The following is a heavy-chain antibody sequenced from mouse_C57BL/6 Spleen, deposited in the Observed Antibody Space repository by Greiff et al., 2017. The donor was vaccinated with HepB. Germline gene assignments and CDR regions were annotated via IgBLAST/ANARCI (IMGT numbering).Heavy chain of an antibody. J-gene: IGHJ3*01. CDR3: AREGVYDYDGGSWFAY. CDR2: IDPSDSET. V-gene: IGHV1-52*01. D-gene: IGHD2-4*01. CDR1: GYTFTSYW. Sequence: QVQLKQSGAELVRPGSSVKLSCKASGYTFTSYWMHWVKQRPIQGLEWIGNIDPSDSETHYNQKFKDKATLTVDKSSSTAYMQLSSLTSEDSAVYYCAREGVYDYDGGSWFAYWGQGTLVTVSA.